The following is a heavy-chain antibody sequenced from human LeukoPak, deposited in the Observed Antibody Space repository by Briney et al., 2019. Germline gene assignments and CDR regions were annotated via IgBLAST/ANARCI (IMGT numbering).Heavy chain of an antibody. V-gene: IGHV3-9*01. D-gene: IGHD1-1*01. CDR1: GFTFDDYA. Sequence: GGSLRLSCAASGFTFDDYAMHWVRQAPGKGLEWVSGISWSSGSIAYADSVKGRFTISRDNAKNSLYLQMSSLRADDTAVYYCARKGELERRRSWDYWGQGTLVTVSS. J-gene: IGHJ4*02. CDR3: ARKGELERRRSWDY. CDR2: ISWSSGSI.